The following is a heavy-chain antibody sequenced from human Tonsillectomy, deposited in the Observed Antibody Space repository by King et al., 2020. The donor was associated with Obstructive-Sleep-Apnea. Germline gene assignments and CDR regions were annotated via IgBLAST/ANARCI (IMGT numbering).Heavy chain of an antibody. CDR2: MNPNSGNT. V-gene: IGHV1-8*01. CDR3: ARRRGAGGSDY. Sequence: QLVQSGAEVKKPGASVKVSCKASGYTFTNYDIDWVRQATGQGLEWMGWMNPNSGNTGYAQKFQGRVTMTRNNSISTAYMELSSLGYDDTAMYYCARRRGAGGSDYWGQGTLVTVSS. D-gene: IGHD2-15*01. J-gene: IGHJ4*02. CDR1: GYTFTNYD.